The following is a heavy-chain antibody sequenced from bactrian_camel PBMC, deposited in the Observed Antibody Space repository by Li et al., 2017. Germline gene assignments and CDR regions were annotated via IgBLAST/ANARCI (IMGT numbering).Heavy chain of an antibody. CDR2: INSAGGTT. Sequence: HVQLVESGGDLVQPGGSLRLSCAASGFTLSSYRTYWVRQAPGKGLEWVSIINSAGGTTYYADSVKGRFTVSRDNAKNTLYLQMSSLKPEDTAVYYCAAAGAAGTWDFGYWGQGTQVTV. D-gene: IGHD6*01. CDR3: AAAGAAGTWDFGY. CDR1: GFTLSSYR. J-gene: IGHJ6*01. V-gene: IGHV3S1*01.